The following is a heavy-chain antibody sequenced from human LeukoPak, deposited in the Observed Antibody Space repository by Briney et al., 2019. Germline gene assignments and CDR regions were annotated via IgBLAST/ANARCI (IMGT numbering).Heavy chain of an antibody. CDR3: AKGYSNGYSGS. CDR1: GFTFSSYG. Sequence: VQPGGSLRLSCAASGFTFSSYGMHWVRQAPGKGLEWVAFIQNDGNNKYYRDSVKGRFTISRDNCENMLYLQMNSLRVEDAALYYCAKGYSNGYSGSWGQGTLVTVSS. V-gene: IGHV3-30*02. J-gene: IGHJ5*02. D-gene: IGHD5-18*01. CDR2: IQNDGNNK.